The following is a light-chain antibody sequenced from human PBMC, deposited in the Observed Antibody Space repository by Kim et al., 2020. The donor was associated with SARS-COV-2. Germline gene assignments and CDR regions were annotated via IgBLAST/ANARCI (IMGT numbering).Light chain of an antibody. Sequence: EIVLTQSPGTLSLSPGERATLSCRASQSVSSNYLAWYQQKPGQAPRLLIYGASSRATGIPDRFSGSGSGTDFTLTISRLEPEDSAVYYCKQYGHSLPITFGQGTRLEIK. V-gene: IGKV3-20*01. CDR3: KQYGHSLPIT. CDR1: QSVSSNY. CDR2: GAS. J-gene: IGKJ5*01.